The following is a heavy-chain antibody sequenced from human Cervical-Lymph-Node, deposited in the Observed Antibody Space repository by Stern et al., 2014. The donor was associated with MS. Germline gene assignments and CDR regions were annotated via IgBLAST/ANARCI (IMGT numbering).Heavy chain of an antibody. J-gene: IGHJ4*02. D-gene: IGHD3/OR15-3a*01. CDR2: INPSGGST. CDR1: GYTFTDHY. CDR3: ARGTGYSYYFDY. Sequence: VQLEESGAEVKKPGASVKVSCKASGYTFTDHYIHWVRQAPGQGLEWMGVINPSGGSTTNAKKFQGSVTMTRDSSTSTVHMELSSLRSEDTAVYYCARGTGYSYYFDYWGQGTLVTVSS. V-gene: IGHV1-46*01.